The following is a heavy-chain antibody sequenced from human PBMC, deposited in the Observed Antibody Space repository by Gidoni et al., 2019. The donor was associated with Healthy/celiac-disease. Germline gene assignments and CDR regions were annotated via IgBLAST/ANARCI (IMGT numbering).Heavy chain of an antibody. CDR3: ARHSSSWYLAGFDY. V-gene: IGHV4-39*01. J-gene: IGHJ4*02. Sequence: QLQLPESGPGLVKPSETLSLTCTVSGGSISRSSYYWGWIRQPPGKGLEWIGSIYYSGSTYYNPSLKSRVTISVDTSKNQFSLKLSSVTAADTAVYYCARHSSSWYLAGFDYWGQGTLVTVSS. CDR2: IYYSGST. D-gene: IGHD6-13*01. CDR1: GGSISRSSYY.